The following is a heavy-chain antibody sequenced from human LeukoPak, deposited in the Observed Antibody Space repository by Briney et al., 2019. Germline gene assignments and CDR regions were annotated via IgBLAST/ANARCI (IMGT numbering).Heavy chain of an antibody. J-gene: IGHJ6*02. CDR2: INPNNGGT. CDR1: GYTFTGYY. Sequence: ASVKVSCKASGYTFTGYYMHWVRQAPGQGLEWMGCINPNNGGTNYAQRFQGRVTMTRDTSIITAYMELSSLRSDDTAVYYCARTYTVTTARYYYGMDVWGQGTTVTVSS. D-gene: IGHD4-17*01. CDR3: ARTYTVTTARYYYGMDV. V-gene: IGHV1-2*02.